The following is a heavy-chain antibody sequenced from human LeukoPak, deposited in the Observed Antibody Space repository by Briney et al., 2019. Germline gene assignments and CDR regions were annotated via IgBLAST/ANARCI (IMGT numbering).Heavy chain of an antibody. D-gene: IGHD5-18*01. Sequence: SETLSLTCAVSGGSISSYYWSWLRQPPGKGREWIGYIYYSGSTNYNPSLKSRVTISVNTSKNQFSLKLSSVTAADTAVYYCAREDSYGYDYWGQGTLVTVSS. V-gene: IGHV4-59*01. CDR3: AREDSYGYDY. CDR1: GGSISSYY. CDR2: IYYSGST. J-gene: IGHJ4*02.